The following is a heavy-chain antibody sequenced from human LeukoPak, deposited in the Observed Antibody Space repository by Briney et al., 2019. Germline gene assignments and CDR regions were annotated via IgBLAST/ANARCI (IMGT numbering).Heavy chain of an antibody. CDR3: ARDREHSYGSDLDH. CDR1: GGFIHTYN. J-gene: IGHJ4*02. CDR2: NNVAGNS. V-gene: IGHV4-4*07. Sequence: SETLSLTCTVSGGFIHTYNWIWIRQPAGKGLEWVGRNNVAGNSYYNPSLEGRVSISVDRPNNRFSLELTSVTAADTAVYYCARDREHSYGSDLDHWGQGILVTVSS. D-gene: IGHD5-18*01.